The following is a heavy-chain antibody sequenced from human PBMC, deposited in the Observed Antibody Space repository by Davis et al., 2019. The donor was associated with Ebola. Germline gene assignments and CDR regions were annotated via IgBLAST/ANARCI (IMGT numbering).Heavy chain of an antibody. V-gene: IGHV1-2*04. CDR3: ARPRGIAARGGFDP. J-gene: IGHJ5*02. D-gene: IGHD6-13*01. Sequence: AASVKVSCKASGYTFTGYYMHWVRQAPGQGLEWMGWINPNSGGTNYAQKFQGWVTMTRDTSISTAYMELSRLRSDDTAVYYCARPRGIAARGGFDPWGQGTLVTVSS. CDR1: GYTFTGYY. CDR2: INPNSGGT.